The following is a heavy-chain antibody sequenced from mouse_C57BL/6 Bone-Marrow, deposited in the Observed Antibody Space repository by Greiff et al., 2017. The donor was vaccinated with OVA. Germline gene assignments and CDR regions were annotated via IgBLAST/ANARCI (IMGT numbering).Heavy chain of an antibody. CDR2: ISSGGDYI. Sequence: EVKLMESGEGLVKPGGSLKISCAASGFTFSSYAMSWVRQTPEKRLEWVAYISSGGDYIYYADTVKGRFTITRDNARNTLYLQMISLKSEDTAMYYCTREGRSSGSWFAYWGQGTLVTVSA. CDR1: GFTFSSYA. CDR3: TREGRSSGSWFAY. J-gene: IGHJ3*01. V-gene: IGHV5-9-1*02. D-gene: IGHD3-2*02.